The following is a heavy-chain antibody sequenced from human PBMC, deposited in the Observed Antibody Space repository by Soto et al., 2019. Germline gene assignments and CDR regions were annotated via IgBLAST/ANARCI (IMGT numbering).Heavy chain of an antibody. D-gene: IGHD3-16*01. CDR3: ATMLISATRGTYYDYSGMDE. V-gene: IGHV4-34*01. Sequence: WETLSPTCAVYGGSFSGYYWSWIRQPPGKGLEWIGEINHSGSTNYNPSLKSRGTIAVDTSKNQFALKLSSVTAADTAVYYCATMLISATRGTYYDYSGMDERGQGSTVTVSS. CDR2: INHSGST. CDR1: GGSFSGYY. J-gene: IGHJ6*02.